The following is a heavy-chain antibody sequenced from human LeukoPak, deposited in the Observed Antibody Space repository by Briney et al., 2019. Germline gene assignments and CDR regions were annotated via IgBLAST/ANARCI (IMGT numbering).Heavy chain of an antibody. CDR1: GFTFSRYG. D-gene: IGHD5-12*01. CDR3: AKSGYDFGGWFDP. V-gene: IGHV3-30*02. CDR2: IRYDGSNK. J-gene: IGHJ5*02. Sequence: GGSLRLSCAASGFTFSRYGMHWVREAPGKGLEWVAFIRYDGSNKYYADSVKGRFTISRDNSKNTLYLQMNSLRAEDTAVYYCAKSGYDFGGWFDPWGQGTLVTVSS.